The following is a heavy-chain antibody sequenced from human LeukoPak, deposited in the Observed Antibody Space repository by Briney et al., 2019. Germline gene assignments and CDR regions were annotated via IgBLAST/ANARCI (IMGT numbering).Heavy chain of an antibody. V-gene: IGHV3-7*01. Sequence: GGSLRLSCAASGFTFSSYGMSWVRQAPGKGLEWVANIKQDGSEKYYVDSVKGRFTVSRDNAKNSLYLQMNSLRAEDTAVYYCARCYYDFWSGYYPNYYYYYMDVWGKGTTVTVSS. D-gene: IGHD3-3*01. CDR2: IKQDGSEK. CDR1: GFTFSSYG. CDR3: ARCYYDFWSGYYPNYYYYYMDV. J-gene: IGHJ6*03.